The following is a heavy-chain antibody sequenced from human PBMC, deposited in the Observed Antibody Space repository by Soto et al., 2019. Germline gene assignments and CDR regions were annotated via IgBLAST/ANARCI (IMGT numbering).Heavy chain of an antibody. D-gene: IGHD5-12*01. CDR3: ARGCGYPRWLQFNPEGLGGMDV. CDR1: GGSFSGYY. Sequence: PSETLSLTCAVYGGSFSGYYWSWIRQPPGKGLEWIGEINHSGSTNYNPSLKSRVTISVDTSKNQFSLKLSSVTAADTAVYYCARGCGYPRWLQFNPEGLGGMDVWGQGTTVTVFS. J-gene: IGHJ6*02. CDR2: INHSGST. V-gene: IGHV4-34*01.